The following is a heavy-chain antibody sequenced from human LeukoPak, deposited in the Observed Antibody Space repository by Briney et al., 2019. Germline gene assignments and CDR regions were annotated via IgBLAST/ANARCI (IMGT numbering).Heavy chain of an antibody. Sequence: KPSETLSLPCAVYGGSFSGFYLGWIRQPPGRGLEWIGEIKQRGSPKYTPSLRNRVTISLDTSTNQFSLQLNSVTAADTAVYYCSRENGAFSPFGYWGQGTLVTVLS. CDR1: GGSFSGFY. V-gene: IGHV4-34*01. CDR2: IKQRGSP. D-gene: IGHD2-8*01. J-gene: IGHJ4*02. CDR3: SRENGAFSPFGY.